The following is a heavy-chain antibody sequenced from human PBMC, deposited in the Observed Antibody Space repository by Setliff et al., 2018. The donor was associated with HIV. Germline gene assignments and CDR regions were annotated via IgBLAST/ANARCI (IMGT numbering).Heavy chain of an antibody. CDR3: ARAPYVSGSFGWFDP. J-gene: IGHJ5*02. CDR2: MSYTGIN. Sequence: PSETLSLTCTVSGGSISSSTYYWNWFRQSPGKGLEWIGYMSYTGINNYNPSLKSLVTISLDTSKNQFSLKLTSVTAADTAVYYCARAPYVSGSFGWFDPWGQGTPV. CDR1: GGSISSSTYY. V-gene: IGHV4-31*01. D-gene: IGHD3-10*01.